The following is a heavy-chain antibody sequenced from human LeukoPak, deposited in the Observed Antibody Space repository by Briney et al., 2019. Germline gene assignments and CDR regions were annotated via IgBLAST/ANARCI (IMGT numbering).Heavy chain of an antibody. V-gene: IGHV4-59*12. Sequence: TSETLSLTCTVSGGSISSYYWSWIRQPPGKGLEWIGYIYYSGSTNYNPSLKSRVTISVDTSKKQFFLRLSSVTAADTAAYYCARGLSVGRGVNKLYFDYWGQGPLVTVSS. CDR2: IYYSGST. CDR3: ARGLSVGRGVNKLYFDY. D-gene: IGHD3-10*01. CDR1: GGSISSYY. J-gene: IGHJ4*02.